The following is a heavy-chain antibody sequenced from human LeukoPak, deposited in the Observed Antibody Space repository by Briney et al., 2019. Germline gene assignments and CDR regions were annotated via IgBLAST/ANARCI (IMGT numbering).Heavy chain of an antibody. CDR2: INPNSGGT. CDR3: AREARIAAADYYYYYGMDV. CDR1: RYTFTGYY. Sequence: ASVKVSCKASRYTFTGYYMHWVRQAPGQGLEWMGWINPNSGGTNYAQKFQGWVTMTRDTSISTAYMELSRLRSDDTAVYYCAREARIAAADYYYYYGMDVWGKGTTVTVSS. J-gene: IGHJ6*04. V-gene: IGHV1-2*04. D-gene: IGHD6-13*01.